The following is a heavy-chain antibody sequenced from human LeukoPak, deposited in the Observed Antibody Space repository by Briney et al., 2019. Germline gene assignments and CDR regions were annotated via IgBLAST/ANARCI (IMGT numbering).Heavy chain of an antibody. D-gene: IGHD5-18*01. J-gene: IGHJ4*02. V-gene: IGHV1-2*06. Sequence: ASVKVSCKASGYTFTGYYMHWVRQAPGQGLEWMGRINPNSGSTNYAQKFQGRVTMTRDNSINTAYVELSRLRSDETAVYYCARVDTALVKRFDYWGQGTLVAVPS. CDR3: ARVDTALVKRFDY. CDR2: INPNSGST. CDR1: GYTFTGYY.